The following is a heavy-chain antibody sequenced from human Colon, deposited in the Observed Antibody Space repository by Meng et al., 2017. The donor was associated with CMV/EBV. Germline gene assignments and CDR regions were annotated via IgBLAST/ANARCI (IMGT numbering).Heavy chain of an antibody. D-gene: IGHD3-9*01. CDR3: AKDAFHTGYFSRGALED. CDR2: DSD. Sequence: GESLKISCETSGFIFDDYSMHWVRQAPGKALEWVCDSDNCAESLKGRFTISRDNNRNSFYLEMNSLRPEDTAMYYCAKDAFHTGYFSRGALEDWGQGTLVTVSS. CDR1: GFIFDDYS. J-gene: IGHJ4*02. V-gene: IGHV3-43*01.